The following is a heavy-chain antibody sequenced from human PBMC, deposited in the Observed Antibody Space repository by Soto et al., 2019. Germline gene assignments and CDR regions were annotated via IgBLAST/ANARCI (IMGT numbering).Heavy chain of an antibody. V-gene: IGHV3-23*01. J-gene: IGHJ5*02. CDR2: ISGSGGST. CDR1: GFTFSSYA. CDR3: AGQPRRVFGVVPLRWFDP. Sequence: PGGSLRLSCAASGFTFSSYAMSWVRQAPGKGLEWVSAISGSGGSTYYADSVKGRFTISRDNSKNTLYLQMNSLRAEDTAVYYCAGQPRRVFGVVPLRWFDPWGQGTLVTVSS. D-gene: IGHD3-3*01.